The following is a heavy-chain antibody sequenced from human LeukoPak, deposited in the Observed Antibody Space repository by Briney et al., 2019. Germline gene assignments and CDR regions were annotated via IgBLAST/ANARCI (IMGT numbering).Heavy chain of an antibody. CDR2: IRSKANSYAT. J-gene: IGHJ3*02. V-gene: IGHV3-73*01. Sequence: GGSLRLSCAASGFTFSGSTMHWVRQASGKGLEWVGRIRSKANSYATAYAASVKGRFTISRDDSKNTAYLQMNSLKTEDTAVYYCTGGYYDILTGYYIRAFDIWGQGTMVTVSS. CDR3: TGGYYDILTGYYIRAFDI. D-gene: IGHD3-9*01. CDR1: GFTFSGST.